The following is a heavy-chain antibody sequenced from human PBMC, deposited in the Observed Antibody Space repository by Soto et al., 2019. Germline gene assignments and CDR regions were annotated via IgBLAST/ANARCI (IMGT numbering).Heavy chain of an antibody. CDR2: ISYDGSNK. CDR3: ARDRMVVTAIRIDYYYGMDV. CDR1: GFTFSSYA. V-gene: IGHV3-30-3*01. D-gene: IGHD2-21*02. J-gene: IGHJ6*02. Sequence: GGSLRLSCAASGFTFSSYAMHWVRQAPGKGLEWVAVISYDGSNKYYADSVKGRFTISRDNSKNTLYLQMNSLRAEDTAVYYCARDRMVVTAIRIDYYYGMDVWGQGTTVTVSS.